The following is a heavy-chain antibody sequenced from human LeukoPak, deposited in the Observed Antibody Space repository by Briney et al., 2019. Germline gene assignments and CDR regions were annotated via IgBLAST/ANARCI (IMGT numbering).Heavy chain of an antibody. CDR3: ARGQGGNYYLNYFDY. D-gene: IGHD1-26*01. V-gene: IGHV4-59*01. CDR1: GGFFSTYY. Sequence: SETLSLTCTVTGGFFSTYYWSWIRQPPGKGLEWIGHFYYSGSTTYNPSLKSRVTFSVDTSRNQFSLKLTSVTAADTALYYCARGQGGNYYLNYFDYWGQGALVTVSS. CDR2: FYYSGST. J-gene: IGHJ4*02.